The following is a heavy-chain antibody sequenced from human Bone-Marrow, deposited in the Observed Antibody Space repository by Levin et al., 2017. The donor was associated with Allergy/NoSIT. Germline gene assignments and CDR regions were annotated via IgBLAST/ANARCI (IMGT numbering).Heavy chain of an antibody. CDR2: ISGYNGNT. CDR3: ARVVYFDSSGYYDL. Sequence: EASVKVSCKASGFTFSAHGFVWVRQAPGQGLQWMGWISGYNGNTDHSQKFQGRVTMTTDTSTNTAYMELRNLRSDDTATYYCARVVYFDSSGYYDLWGQGTLVTVSS. CDR1: GFTFSAHG. D-gene: IGHD3-22*01. J-gene: IGHJ4*02. V-gene: IGHV1-18*01.